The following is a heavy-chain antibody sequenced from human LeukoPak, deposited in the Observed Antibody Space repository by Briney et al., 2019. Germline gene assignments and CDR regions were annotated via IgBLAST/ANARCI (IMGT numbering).Heavy chain of an antibody. CDR2: ISYDGTKR. CDR1: GFIFSSFD. J-gene: IGHJ4*02. Sequence: GGSLRLSCAASGFIFSSFDMHWVRQAPGKGLEWAAVISYDGTKRYYGDSVRGRFTISRDNAKNSLYLQMNSLRAEDTALYYCAKGYSGYDSVDYWGQGTLVTVSS. V-gene: IGHV3-30*18. D-gene: IGHD5-12*01. CDR3: AKGYSGYDSVDY.